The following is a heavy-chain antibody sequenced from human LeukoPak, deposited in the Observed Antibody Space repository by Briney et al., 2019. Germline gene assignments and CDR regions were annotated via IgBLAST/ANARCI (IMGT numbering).Heavy chain of an antibody. CDR3: AKDRVKYSSGWLPDY. V-gene: IGHV3-7*03. CDR1: GFTFGTYW. J-gene: IGHJ4*02. D-gene: IGHD6-19*01. Sequence: GWSLRLSCAASGFTFGTYWLTWVRQAPGKGLEWVANMGEDGSEKYYLDSVKGRFTISRDNSKNTLYLQMNGLRAEDTAVYYCAKDRVKYSSGWLPDYWGQGTLVTVSS. CDR2: MGEDGSEK.